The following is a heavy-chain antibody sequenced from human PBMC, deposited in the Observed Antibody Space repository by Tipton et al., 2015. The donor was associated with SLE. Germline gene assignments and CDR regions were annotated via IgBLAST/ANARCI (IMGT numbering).Heavy chain of an antibody. CDR1: GGSFSDYY. CDR2: INHSGST. D-gene: IGHD1-26*01. Sequence: TLSLTCAVSGGSFSDYYWSWIRQTPGKGLEWIGEINHSGSTNYSPSLEGRVTISVDTSKNQFSLKLSSVTAADTTVYYCARDAPGGGLDYWGQGTLVTVSS. V-gene: IGHV4-34*01. J-gene: IGHJ4*02. CDR3: ARDAPGGGLDY.